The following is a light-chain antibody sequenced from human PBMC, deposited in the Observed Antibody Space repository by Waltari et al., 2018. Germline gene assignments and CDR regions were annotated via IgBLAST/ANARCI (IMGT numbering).Light chain of an antibody. V-gene: IGKV3-11*01. Sequence: TLSLSPGERATLSCRASQSVNEYLAWYQQIPGQAPRLLIYDASNRATGIPARFSGSGSGTDFTLTISSLEPEDFAIYYCHVRSNWPPVTFGGGTKVEIK. CDR2: DAS. CDR1: QSVNEY. J-gene: IGKJ4*01. CDR3: HVRSNWPPVT.